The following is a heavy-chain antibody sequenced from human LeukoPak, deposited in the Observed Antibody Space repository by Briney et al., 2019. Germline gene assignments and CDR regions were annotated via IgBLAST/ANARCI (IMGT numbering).Heavy chain of an antibody. CDR2: ISSSGSTI. CDR1: GFTFSSYE. Sequence: GGSLRLSCAASGFTFSSYEMNWVRQAPGKGLEWVSYISSSGSTIYYADSVKGRFTISRDNAKNSLYLQMNSLRAEDTAVCYCASTSGPKGYWGQGTLVTVSS. V-gene: IGHV3-48*03. J-gene: IGHJ4*02. CDR3: ASTSGPKGY. D-gene: IGHD1-1*01.